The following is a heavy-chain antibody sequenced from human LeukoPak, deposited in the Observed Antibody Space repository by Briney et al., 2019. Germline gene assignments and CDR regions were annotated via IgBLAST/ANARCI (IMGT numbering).Heavy chain of an antibody. Sequence: PSETLSLTCAVYGGSFSGYYWSWIRQPPGKGLEWIGEINHSGSTNYNPSLKSRVTVSVDTSKNQFSLKLTSVTAADTAVYYCAGYGDYVSYWGQGTLVTVSS. J-gene: IGHJ4*02. D-gene: IGHD4-17*01. CDR1: GGSFSGYY. CDR2: INHSGST. CDR3: AGYGDYVSY. V-gene: IGHV4-34*01.